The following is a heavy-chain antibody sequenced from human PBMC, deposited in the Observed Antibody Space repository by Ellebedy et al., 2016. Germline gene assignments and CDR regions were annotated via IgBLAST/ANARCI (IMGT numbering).Heavy chain of an antibody. CDR2: ISGSSNTI. J-gene: IGHJ4*02. CDR1: GFTFSDYY. V-gene: IGHV3-11*04. Sequence: GGSLRLSCAASGFTFSDYYMSWVRQAPGKGLEWVSYISGSSNTIHYADSVKGRFTIFRDNAKNSLYLQMSVLRDKDTAVYYCARYGFGEYRSYFFESWGQGTLVTVSS. D-gene: IGHD3-10*01. CDR3: ARYGFGEYRSYFFES.